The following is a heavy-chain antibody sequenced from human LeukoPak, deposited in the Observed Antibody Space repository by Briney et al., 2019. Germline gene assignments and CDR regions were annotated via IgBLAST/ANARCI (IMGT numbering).Heavy chain of an antibody. CDR2: ISSSGSTI. Sequence: PGGSLRLSCAASGFTFSSYEMNWVRQAPGKGLEWVSYISSSGSTIYYADSVKGRFTISRDNAKNSLYLQMNSLRAEDTAVYYCARGLLWFGELLPRLSYFDYWGQGTLVTVSS. V-gene: IGHV3-48*03. CDR3: ARGLLWFGELLPRLSYFDY. J-gene: IGHJ4*02. CDR1: GFTFSSYE. D-gene: IGHD3-10*01.